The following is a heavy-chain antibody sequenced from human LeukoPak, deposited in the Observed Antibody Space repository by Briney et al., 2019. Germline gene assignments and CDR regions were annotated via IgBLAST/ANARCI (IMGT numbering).Heavy chain of an antibody. CDR1: GFSFSSYS. Sequence: PGGSLRLSCAASGFSFSSYSMNWARQSPGKGLEWDSYISSSTISYADSVKGRFTISRDNAKTSLYLQMNSLRAEDTAVYYCARDLSGVTGYTYGRGIDYWGQGTLVTVSS. J-gene: IGHJ4*02. CDR2: ISSSTI. D-gene: IGHD5-18*01. V-gene: IGHV3-48*04. CDR3: ARDLSGVTGYTYGRGIDY.